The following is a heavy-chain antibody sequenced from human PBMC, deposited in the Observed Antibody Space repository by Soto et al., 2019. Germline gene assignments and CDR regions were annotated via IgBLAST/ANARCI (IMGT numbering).Heavy chain of an antibody. Sequence: GASVKVSCKASGGTFSSYAISWVRQAPGQGLEWMGGIIPIFGTANYAQKFQGRVTITADESTSTAYMELSSLRSEDTAVYYCARDRGELRYFDRYYYYYYGMDVWGQGTTVTVSS. CDR3: ARDRGELRYFDRYYYYYYGMDV. V-gene: IGHV1-69*13. D-gene: IGHD3-9*01. CDR2: IIPIFGTA. CDR1: GGTFSSYA. J-gene: IGHJ6*02.